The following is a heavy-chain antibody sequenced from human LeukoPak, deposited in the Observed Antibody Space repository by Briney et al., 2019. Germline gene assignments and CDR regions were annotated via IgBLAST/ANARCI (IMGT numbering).Heavy chain of an antibody. V-gene: IGHV4-39*02. Sequence: SETLSLTCSVSGGSINNSAYYWAWIRQPPGKGLEWVGSVYYSGTVYCNSSLKSRVTVSVDTSKNHFSLDLDSVTAADTAVYYCARLPNWNDAIDYWGQGTLVTVSS. CDR3: ARLPNWNDAIDY. CDR2: VYYSGTV. CDR1: GGSINNSAYY. D-gene: IGHD1-1*01. J-gene: IGHJ4*02.